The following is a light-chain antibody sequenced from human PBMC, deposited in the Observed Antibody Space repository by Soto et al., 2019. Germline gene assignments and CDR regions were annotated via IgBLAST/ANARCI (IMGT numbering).Light chain of an antibody. J-gene: IGLJ1*01. CDR3: SSYSSSNTLV. CDR1: SSDVGGYNY. V-gene: IGLV2-14*01. Sequence: QSVLTQPASVSGSPGQSITISCTGTSSDVGGYNYVSWYQQHPGKAPKFMIYDVSNRPSGVSNRFSGSKSGNTASLTISGLQADDEADYYCSSYSSSNTLVFGTGTNVTVL. CDR2: DVS.